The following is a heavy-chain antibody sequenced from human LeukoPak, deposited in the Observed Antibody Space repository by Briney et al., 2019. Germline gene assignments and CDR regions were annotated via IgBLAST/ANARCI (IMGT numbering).Heavy chain of an antibody. Sequence: ASVKVSCKAFGYTFTSYDINWVRQATGQGLEWMGWMNPNSGNTGYAQKFQGRVTMTRNTSISTAYMELSSLRSEDTAVYYCARVIAAAGTPYYYYYGMDVWGQGTTVTVSS. CDR3: ARVIAAAGTPYYYYYGMDV. J-gene: IGHJ6*02. CDR2: MNPNSGNT. CDR1: GYTFTSYD. V-gene: IGHV1-8*01. D-gene: IGHD6-13*01.